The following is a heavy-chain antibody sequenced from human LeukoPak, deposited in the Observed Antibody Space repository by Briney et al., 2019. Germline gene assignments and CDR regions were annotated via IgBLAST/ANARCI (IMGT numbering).Heavy chain of an antibody. CDR3: AHGSGDSLSQPTRY. Sequence: PGGSLRLSCAASGFTFSSYAMSWVRQAPGKGLEWVSAISGSGGSTYYADSVKGRFTISRDNSKNTLYLQMNSLRAEDTAVYYCAHGSGDSLSQPTRYRGQGTLVTVSS. CDR2: ISGSGGST. J-gene: IGHJ4*02. CDR1: GFTFSSYA. V-gene: IGHV3-23*01. D-gene: IGHD2-21*02.